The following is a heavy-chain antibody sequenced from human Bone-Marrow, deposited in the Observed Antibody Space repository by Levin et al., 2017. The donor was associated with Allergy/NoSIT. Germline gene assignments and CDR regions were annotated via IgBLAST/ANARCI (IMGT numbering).Heavy chain of an antibody. J-gene: IGHJ4*02. V-gene: IGHV4-39*01. D-gene: IGHD6-19*01. CDR3: ARRNTGDSSGWWSFDY. Sequence: SQTLSLTCTVSGGSISSSSYYWGWIRQPPGKGLEWIGSIYYSGSTYYNPSLKSRVTISVDTSKNQFSLKLSSVTAADTAVYYCARRNTGDSSGWWSFDYWGQGTLVTVSS. CDR2: IYYSGST. CDR1: GGSISSSSYY.